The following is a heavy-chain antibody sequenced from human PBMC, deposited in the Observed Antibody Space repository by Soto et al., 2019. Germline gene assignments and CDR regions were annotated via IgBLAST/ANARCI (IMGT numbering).Heavy chain of an antibody. CDR3: ARGADYYDFWSGYIDY. CDR2: INQDGSEK. CDR1: GFTFISYC. V-gene: IGHV3-7*05. D-gene: IGHD3-3*01. Sequence: GGSLRLSCAASGFTFISYCMSWVRQAPGKGLEWVANINQDGSEKYYVASVKGRFTISRDNAKNSLYLQMNSLRAEDTAVYYCARGADYYDFWSGYIDYWGQGTLVTVS. J-gene: IGHJ4*02.